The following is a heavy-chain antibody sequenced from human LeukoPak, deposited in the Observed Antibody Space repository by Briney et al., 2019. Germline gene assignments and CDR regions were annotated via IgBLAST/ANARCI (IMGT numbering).Heavy chain of an antibody. CDR2: INHSGST. CDR1: GGSFSGYY. V-gene: IGHV4-34*01. Sequence: SETLSLTCAVYGGSFSGYYWSWIRQPPGKGLEWIGEINHSGSTNYNPSLKSRVTISVDTSKNQFSLKLSSVTAADTAVYYCARGGLAYCSGGSCYDYYDSGGYPNLFDYWGQGTLVTVSS. CDR3: ARGGLAYCSGGSCYDYYDSGGYPNLFDY. D-gene: IGHD2-15*01. J-gene: IGHJ4*02.